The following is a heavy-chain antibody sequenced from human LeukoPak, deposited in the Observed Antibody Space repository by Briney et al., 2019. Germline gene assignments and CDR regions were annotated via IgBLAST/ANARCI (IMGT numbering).Heavy chain of an antibody. CDR1: GGSISSYY. D-gene: IGHD6-13*01. J-gene: IGHJ6*03. V-gene: IGHV4-59*01. CDR2: IYYSGST. CDR3: AREIAAAGTGDYYYMDV. Sequence: SETLSLTCTVSGGSISSYYWSWIRQPPGKGLEWIGYIYYSGSTNYNPSLKSRVTISVAASKNQFSLKLSSVTAADTAVYYCAREIAAAGTGDYYYMDVWGKGTTLTVSS.